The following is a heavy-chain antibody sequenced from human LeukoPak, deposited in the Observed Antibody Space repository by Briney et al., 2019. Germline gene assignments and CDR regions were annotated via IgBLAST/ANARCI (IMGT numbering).Heavy chain of an antibody. V-gene: IGHV1-2*02. CDR2: INPNSGGT. CDR3: ARAPPWRESGRWRFDY. J-gene: IGHJ4*02. Sequence: ASVKVSCKDSGYTFNGYYMHWVRPAPGQGLEWMGWINPNSGGTNYAQKFQGRVTMTRDTSISTAYMELSRLRSDDTAVYYCARAPPWRESGRWRFDYWGQGTLVTVSS. D-gene: IGHD1-26*01. CDR1: GYTFNGYY.